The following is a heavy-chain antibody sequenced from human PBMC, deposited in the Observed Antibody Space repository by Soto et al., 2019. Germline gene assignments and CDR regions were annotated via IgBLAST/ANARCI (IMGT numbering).Heavy chain of an antibody. CDR3: ARHSGYYDSSGYYYYYYYGMDV. J-gene: IGHJ6*02. D-gene: IGHD3-22*01. Sequence: GESLKISCKGSGYSFTSYWIGWVRQMPGKGLEWMGIIYPGDSDTRYSPSFQGQVTISADKSTSTAYLQWSSLKASDTAMYYCARHSGYYDSSGYYYYYYYGMDVWGQGTTVTVSS. CDR1: GYSFTSYW. V-gene: IGHV5-51*01. CDR2: IYPGDSDT.